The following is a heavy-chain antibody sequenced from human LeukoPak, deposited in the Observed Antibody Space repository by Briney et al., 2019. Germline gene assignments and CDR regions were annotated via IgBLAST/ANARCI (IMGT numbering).Heavy chain of an antibody. CDR3: ARAFHSGWFGLHYYYYYMDV. J-gene: IGHJ6*03. Sequence: GASVKVSCKASGYTFTSYGISWVRQAPGQGLEWMGWISAYNGNTNYAQKLQGRVTMTTDTSTSTAYMELRSLRSDDTAVYYCARAFHSGWFGLHYYYYYMDVWGKGTTVTVSS. CDR2: ISAYNGNT. V-gene: IGHV1-18*01. CDR1: GYTFTSYG. D-gene: IGHD6-19*01.